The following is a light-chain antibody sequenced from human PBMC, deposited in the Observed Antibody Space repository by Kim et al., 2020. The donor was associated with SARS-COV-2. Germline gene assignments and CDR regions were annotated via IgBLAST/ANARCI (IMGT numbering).Light chain of an antibody. CDR1: SSNIGRNT. CDR3: ATWDDSLDAWL. CDR2: SDN. V-gene: IGLV1-44*01. Sequence: ELTQPPSASGTPGQRVIITCSGTSSNIGRNTVNWYQQFPGTAPKLFIDSDNRRPSGVPDRVSASKSATSASLAISGLQSEDEADYYCATWDDSLDAWLFGGGTQLTVL. J-gene: IGLJ3*02.